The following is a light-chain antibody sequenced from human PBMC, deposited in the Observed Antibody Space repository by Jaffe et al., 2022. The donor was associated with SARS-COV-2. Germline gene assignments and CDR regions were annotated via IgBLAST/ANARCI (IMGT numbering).Light chain of an antibody. CDR2: DAS. CDR1: QSISTN. Sequence: EIVMTQSPATLSVSPGERVTLSCRASQSISTNLAWYQQKPGQAPRLLIYDASTRLTVLPARFSGSGSGTEFTLTISSLQSEDFAVYYCQQYYDWPRTFGQGTKVEVK. V-gene: IGKV3-15*01. CDR3: QQYYDWPRT. J-gene: IGKJ1*01.